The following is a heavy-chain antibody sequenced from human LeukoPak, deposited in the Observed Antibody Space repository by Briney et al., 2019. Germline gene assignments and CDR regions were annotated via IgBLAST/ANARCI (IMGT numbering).Heavy chain of an antibody. J-gene: IGHJ4*02. V-gene: IGHV1-18*01. CDR2: TSAYNGNT. CDR1: GYTSTSDG. D-gene: IGHD3-22*01. CDR3: ARVSPNSSGSPSDY. Sequence: ASVRVSCKASGYTSTSDGISWVRQATGQWLELMGRTSAYNGNTTYAQKLQGRVTMTTDTSTSTAYMELRSLRSGDTAVYYCARVSPNSSGSPSDYWGQGTLVTVSS.